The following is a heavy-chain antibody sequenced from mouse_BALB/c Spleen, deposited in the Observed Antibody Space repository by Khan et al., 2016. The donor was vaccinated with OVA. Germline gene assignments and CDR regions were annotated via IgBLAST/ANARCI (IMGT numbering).Heavy chain of an antibody. J-gene: IGHJ4*01. CDR1: GYTFTSYW. Sequence: DLVKPGASVKLSCKASGYTFTSYWIYWIKQRPGEGLEWIGRLGPGSGSTYYNEMFKDKATLTVDTSSSTSFIQLRSLSSEDSAVYFCARSKYYGGRRYAMDYWGQGTSVTVSS. CDR2: LGPGSGST. CDR3: ARSKYYGGRRYAMDY. D-gene: IGHD1-1*01. V-gene: IGHV1S41*01.